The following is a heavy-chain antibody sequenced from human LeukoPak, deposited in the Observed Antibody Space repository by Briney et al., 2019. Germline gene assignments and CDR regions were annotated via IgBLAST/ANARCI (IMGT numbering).Heavy chain of an antibody. CDR2: IRYDGSNK. D-gene: IGHD6-6*01. CDR1: GFTFSSYG. V-gene: IGHV3-30*02. J-gene: IGHJ4*02. CDR3: AKPIPSIAAHDY. Sequence: PGGSLRLSCAASGFTFSSYGMHWVRQAPGKGLEWVAFIRYDGSNKYYADSVKGRFTISRDNSKNTLYLQMNSLRAEDTAVYYCAKPIPSIAAHDYWGQGTLVTVSS.